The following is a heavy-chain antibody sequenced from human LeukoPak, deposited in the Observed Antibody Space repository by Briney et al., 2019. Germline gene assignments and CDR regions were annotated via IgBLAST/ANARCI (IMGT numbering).Heavy chain of an antibody. CDR2: IYYSGST. CDR3: ARVGIAVADYYFDY. J-gene: IGHJ4*02. V-gene: IGHV4-59*01. CDR1: GGSISSYY. D-gene: IGHD6-19*01. Sequence: SETLSLTCTVSGGSISSYYWSWIRQPPGKGLEWIGYIYYSGSTNYNPSLKSRVTISVDTSKNQFSLKLSSVTAADTAVYYCARVGIAVADYYFDYWGQGTLVTVS.